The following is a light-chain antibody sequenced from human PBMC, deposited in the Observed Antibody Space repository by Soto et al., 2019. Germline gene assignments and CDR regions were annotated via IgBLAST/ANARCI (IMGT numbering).Light chain of an antibody. CDR3: QQYGSSPLT. J-gene: IGKJ4*01. CDR2: GAS. Sequence: SVLTQSPGTLSLSPGERATLSCRASQSVTSNYLAWYPQKPGQAPRLLIYGASSRATGIPDRFSGSGSGTDFSLTISRLEPEDFAVYYCQQYGSSPLTFGGGTKVEIK. CDR1: QSVTSNY. V-gene: IGKV3-20*01.